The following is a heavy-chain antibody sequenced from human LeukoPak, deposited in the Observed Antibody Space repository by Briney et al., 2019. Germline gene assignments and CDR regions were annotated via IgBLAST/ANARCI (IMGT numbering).Heavy chain of an antibody. CDR3: ARSGGGPQGTMVRGVIKDY. J-gene: IGHJ4*02. D-gene: IGHD3-10*01. Sequence: GAPVKVSCKASGYTFTGYYMHWVRQAPGQGLEWMGRINPNSGGTNYGQKFQGRVTMTRDTSISTAYMELSRLRSDDTAVYYCARSGGGPQGTMVRGVIKDYWGQGTLVTVSS. V-gene: IGHV1-2*06. CDR1: GYTFTGYY. CDR2: INPNSGGT.